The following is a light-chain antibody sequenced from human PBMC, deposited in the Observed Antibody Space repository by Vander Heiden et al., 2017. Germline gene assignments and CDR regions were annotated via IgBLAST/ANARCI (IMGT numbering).Light chain of an antibody. J-gene: IGLJ2*01. V-gene: IGLV2-8*01. Sequence: QSPLTQPPSASGSPGQSVTISCTGTSSDVGGYNYVSWYQQHPDKAPKLMIYEVSKRPSGVPDRFSGSKSGNTASLTVSGLQAEDEADYYCSSYAGSNNVVFGGGTKLTVL. CDR1: SSDVGGYNY. CDR2: EVS. CDR3: SSYAGSNNVV.